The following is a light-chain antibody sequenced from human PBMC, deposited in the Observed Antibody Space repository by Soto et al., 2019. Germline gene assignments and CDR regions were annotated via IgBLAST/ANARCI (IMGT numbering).Light chain of an antibody. CDR2: EVT. Sequence: QSALTQPASVSGSPGQSITISCTRTSSDVGAYDYVSWYQHHPGKAPKLILYEVTSRPSGVSDRFSGSKSGNTASLTISGLQPEDEADYYCNSYTSTSSRVFGGGTKLTVL. V-gene: IGLV2-14*01. CDR1: SSDVGAYDY. J-gene: IGLJ3*02. CDR3: NSYTSTSSRV.